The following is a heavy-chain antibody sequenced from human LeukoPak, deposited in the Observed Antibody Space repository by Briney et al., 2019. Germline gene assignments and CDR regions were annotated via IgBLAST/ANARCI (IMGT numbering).Heavy chain of an antibody. CDR3: ARSIPYGTTWYGRSDY. J-gene: IGHJ4*02. V-gene: IGHV3-7*03. Sequence: GGSLRLSCVAPGFPFSSYWMTWVRQAPGKGLEWVANIKQDGSKKSYVDSVKGRFTISRDNAKNSLYLQMNSLRAEDTAIYYCARSIPYGTTWYGRSDYWGQGTLVTVSS. D-gene: IGHD6-13*01. CDR2: IKQDGSKK. CDR1: GFPFSSYW.